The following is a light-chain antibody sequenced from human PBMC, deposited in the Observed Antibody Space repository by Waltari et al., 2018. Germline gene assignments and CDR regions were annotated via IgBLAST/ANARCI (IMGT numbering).Light chain of an antibody. CDR2: VAS. CDR1: QRVSSY. Sequence: ELVLTQSPAPLSLSPGERATLSCRASQRVSSYLAWYQQKPGQAPRLLIYVASNRATGIPARFSGSGSGTDFTLTISSLAPEDFALYYCQQRDNWPPLTFGGGTKVEMK. V-gene: IGKV3-11*01. CDR3: QQRDNWPPLT. J-gene: IGKJ4*01.